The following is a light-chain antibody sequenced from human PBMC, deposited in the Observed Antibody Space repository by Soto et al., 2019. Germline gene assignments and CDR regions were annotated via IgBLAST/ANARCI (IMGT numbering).Light chain of an antibody. CDR1: QSISIY. CDR3: QQSYSTHT. Sequence: EIQMTQSPSSRSASVRDRVTITCRASQSISIYLNWYQQKPGKAPILLVYAGSSLQGGVPSRFGGSGSGTDFTLTITSLQTEDFATYYCQQSYSTHTFGGGTKVDIK. J-gene: IGKJ4*01. V-gene: IGKV1-39*01. CDR2: AGS.